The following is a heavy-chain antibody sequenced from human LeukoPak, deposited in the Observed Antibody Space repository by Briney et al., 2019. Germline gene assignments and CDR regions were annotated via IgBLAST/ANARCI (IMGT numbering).Heavy chain of an antibody. Sequence: GGSLRLSCAASGFTFSNYAMNWVRQAPEKGLEWVSTIHGGGDVTYYADSVRGRFTISRDNSRNTLYLQMNSLRAEDTAVYYCAKALSSSFYYFDLGGRGTLVTVSS. J-gene: IGHJ2*01. CDR2: IHGGGDVT. D-gene: IGHD3-16*02. CDR1: GFTFSNYA. CDR3: AKALSSSFYYFDL. V-gene: IGHV3-23*01.